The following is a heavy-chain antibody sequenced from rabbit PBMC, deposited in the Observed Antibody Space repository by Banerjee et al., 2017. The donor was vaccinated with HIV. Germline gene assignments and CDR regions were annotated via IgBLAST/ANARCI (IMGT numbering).Heavy chain of an antibody. Sequence: EESGGDLVKPEGSLTLTCTASGFSFSSSYWICWVRQAPGKGPEWIACIYAGGGGNTYYASWAKGRFTISKTSSTTVTLQMTSLTAADTATYFCARAGEGGDGYLNLWGQGTLVTVS. V-gene: IGHV1S45*01. J-gene: IGHJ4*01. D-gene: IGHD5-1*01. CDR1: GFSFSSSYW. CDR3: ARAGEGGDGYLNL. CDR2: IYAGGGGNT.